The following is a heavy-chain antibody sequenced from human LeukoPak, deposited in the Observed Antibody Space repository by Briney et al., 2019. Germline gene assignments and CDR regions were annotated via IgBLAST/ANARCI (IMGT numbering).Heavy chain of an antibody. V-gene: IGHV3-53*01. J-gene: IGHJ2*01. CDR3: ARVGDHYHWYLDL. D-gene: IGHD3-10*01. Sequence: PGGSLRLSCAASGFSVSTNYMNWVRQAPGKGLEWVSILYSGSSTYYTQSMQGRFTISRHNSRNTLYLHMTNLRAEDTAVYYCARVGDHYHWYLDLWGRGSLLTVSS. CDR1: GFSVSTNY. CDR2: LYSGSST.